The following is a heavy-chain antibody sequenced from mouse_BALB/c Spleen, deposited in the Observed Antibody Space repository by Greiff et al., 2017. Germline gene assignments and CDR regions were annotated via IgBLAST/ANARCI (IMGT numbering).Heavy chain of an antibody. CDR3: ARERGTTVVDWYFDV. V-gene: IGHV5-6-5*01. J-gene: IGHJ1*01. D-gene: IGHD1-1*01. CDR1: GFTFSSYA. Sequence: VQLKESGGGLVKPGGSLKLSCAASGFTFSSYAMSWVRQTPEKRLEWVASISSGGSTYYPDSVKGRFTISRDNARNILYLQMSSLRSEDTAMYYCARERGTTVVDWYFDVWGAGTTVTVSS. CDR2: ISSGGST.